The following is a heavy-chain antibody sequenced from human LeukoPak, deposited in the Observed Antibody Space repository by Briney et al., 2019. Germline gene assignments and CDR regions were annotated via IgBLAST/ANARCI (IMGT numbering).Heavy chain of an antibody. CDR2: IYSGGST. CDR1: GFTVSSNY. J-gene: IGHJ3*02. Sequence: GGSLRLSCAASGFTVSSNYMSWVRQAPGKGLEWVSVIYSGGSTYYADSVKGRFTISRDNSKNTLYLQMNSLRAEDTAVYYCARRGSYDIDAFDIWGRGTMVTVSS. D-gene: IGHD3-9*01. CDR3: ARRGSYDIDAFDI. V-gene: IGHV3-53*01.